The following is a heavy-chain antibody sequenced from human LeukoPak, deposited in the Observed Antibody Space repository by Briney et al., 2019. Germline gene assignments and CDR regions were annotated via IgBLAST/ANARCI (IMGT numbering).Heavy chain of an antibody. J-gene: IGHJ5*02. CDR3: ARPPLIAVAGRGVRNWFDP. CDR1: GVSISTSIYY. V-gene: IGHV4-39*01. Sequence: SETLSLTCTVSGVSISTSIYYWGWIRQPPGKGLEWIGSIYYTGSTYYNPSLKKRVTISVDTSKNQLSLKLRSVTAADTAVYYCARPPLIAVAGRGVRNWFDPWGQGTLVTVSS. D-gene: IGHD6-19*01. CDR2: IYYTGST.